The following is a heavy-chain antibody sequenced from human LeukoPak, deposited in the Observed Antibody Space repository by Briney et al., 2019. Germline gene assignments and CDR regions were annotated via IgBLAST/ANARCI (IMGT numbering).Heavy chain of an antibody. Sequence: ASVKVSRKASGFTFSGRYIHWVRQAPGQGLEWMGYINPHSGGTSSPQKFQGRVTMTTDTSISAVYMELSSLTSDDTAMYYCVREGNELLSKNFDYWGQGSLVTVSS. D-gene: IGHD2-21*02. V-gene: IGHV1-2*02. CDR2: INPHSGGT. CDR1: GFTFSGRY. J-gene: IGHJ4*02. CDR3: VREGNELLSKNFDY.